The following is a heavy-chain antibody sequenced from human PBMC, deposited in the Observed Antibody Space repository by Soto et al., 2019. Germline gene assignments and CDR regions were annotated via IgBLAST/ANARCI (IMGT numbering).Heavy chain of an antibody. CDR1: GYTFTSYY. J-gene: IGHJ4*02. CDR3: ARAANCGGDCYPAVYYDY. CDR2: INPSGGST. Sequence: ASVKVSCKASGYTFTSYYMHWVRQPPGQGLEWMGIINPSGGSTSYAQKFQGRVTMTRDTSTSTVYMELGSLRSEDTAVYYCARAANCGGDCYPAVYYDYWGQGTLVTVSS. V-gene: IGHV1-46*01. D-gene: IGHD2-21*02.